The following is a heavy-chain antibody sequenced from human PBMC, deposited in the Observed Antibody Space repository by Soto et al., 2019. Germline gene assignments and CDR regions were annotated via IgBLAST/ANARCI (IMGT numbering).Heavy chain of an antibody. CDR2: ISNDGANK. J-gene: IGHJ4*02. CDR1: TFVFSVYS. Sequence: QVQLVESGGGVVQPERSLRLSCTTSTFVFSVYSLHWVRQAPGKGLEWVALISNDGANKYYADSVKGRFTISRDNSKDTLYLQMNGLRPEDTAVYFCAKNKDQYEIWGGNVDSWGQGTLVTVSA. D-gene: IGHD3-3*01. V-gene: IGHV3-30-3*02. CDR3: AKNKDQYEIWGGNVDS.